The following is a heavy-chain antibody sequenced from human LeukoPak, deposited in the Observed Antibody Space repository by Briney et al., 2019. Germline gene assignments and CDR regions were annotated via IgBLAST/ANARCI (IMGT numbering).Heavy chain of an antibody. CDR1: GGSFSGYY. CDR3: ARGRVNSSSWYYYYYMDV. J-gene: IGHJ6*03. V-gene: IGHV4-34*01. CDR2: IYYSGST. Sequence: SETLSLTCAAYGGSFSGYYWSWIRQPPGKGLEWIGSIYYSGSTYYNPSLKSRVTISVDTSKNQFSLKLSTVTAADTAVYYCARGRVNSSSWYYYYYMDVWGKGTTVTISS. D-gene: IGHD6-13*01.